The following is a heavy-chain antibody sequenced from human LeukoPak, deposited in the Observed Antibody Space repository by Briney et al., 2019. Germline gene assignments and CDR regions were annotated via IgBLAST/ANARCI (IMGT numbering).Heavy chain of an antibody. Sequence: GGSLRLSCAASGSTFSSYEMNWVRQAPGKGLEWVSYISSSGSTIYYADSVKGRFTISRDNSKNTLYLQMNSLRAEDTAVYYCARAIQDYYDSSGYPSWYYYYYMDVWGKGTTVTVSS. V-gene: IGHV3-48*03. D-gene: IGHD3-22*01. J-gene: IGHJ6*03. CDR1: GSTFSSYE. CDR3: ARAIQDYYDSSGYPSWYYYYYMDV. CDR2: ISSSGSTI.